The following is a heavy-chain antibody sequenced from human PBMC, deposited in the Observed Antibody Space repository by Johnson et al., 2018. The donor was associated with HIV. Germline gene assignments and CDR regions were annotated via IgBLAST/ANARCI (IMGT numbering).Heavy chain of an antibody. CDR3: AKDRTSGSYSDDAFDI. J-gene: IGHJ3*02. D-gene: IGHD1-26*01. V-gene: IGHV3-23*04. CDR1: GFTFSSYA. Sequence: EVQLVESGGGLVQPGGSLRLSCAASGFTFSSYAMSWVRQAPGKGLEWVSAISGSGGSTYYADSVKGRFTISRDNSKNTLYLQMNSLRAEDTAVYYCAKDRTSGSYSDDAFDIWGQGTMVTVSS. CDR2: ISGSGGST.